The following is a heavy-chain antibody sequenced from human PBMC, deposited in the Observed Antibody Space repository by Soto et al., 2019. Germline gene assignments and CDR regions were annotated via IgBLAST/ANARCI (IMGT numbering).Heavy chain of an antibody. V-gene: IGHV4-4*02. Sequence: PSETLSLTCTVSNASISSRKWWTWVRQTPGKGLEWIGEIYHSGSINHNPSLKSRVTMSLDKSKNQFSLKMTSVTAADTAVSYCASKFGELLADAFDIWGQGTVVTVSS. CDR1: NASISSRKW. J-gene: IGHJ3*02. CDR2: IYHSGSI. CDR3: ASKFGELLADAFDI. D-gene: IGHD3-10*01.